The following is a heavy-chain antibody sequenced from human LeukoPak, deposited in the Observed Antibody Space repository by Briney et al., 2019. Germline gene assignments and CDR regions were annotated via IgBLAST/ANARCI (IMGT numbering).Heavy chain of an antibody. CDR1: GYSISSGYY. V-gene: IGHV4-38-2*02. J-gene: IGHJ4*02. CDR3: ATGWGKRWVY. D-gene: IGHD1-26*01. Sequence: PSETLSLTCTVSGYSISSGYYWGWIRPPPGKGLEWIGSIYHSGSTYYNPSLKSRVTISIEESKNQFSLNLNSVTAADTALYYCATGWGKRWVYWGQGTLVTVSS. CDR2: IYHSGST.